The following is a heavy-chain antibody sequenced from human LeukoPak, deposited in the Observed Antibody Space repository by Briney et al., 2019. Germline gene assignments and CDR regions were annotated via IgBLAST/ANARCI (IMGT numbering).Heavy chain of an antibody. V-gene: IGHV1-24*01. D-gene: IGHD3-10*01. CDR2: FDPEDGET. CDR1: GYTLTELS. CDR3: ATGLFGSGSYYFYFDY. Sequence: ASVKVSCKVSGYTLTELSMHWVRQAPGKGLEWMGGFDPEDGETIYAQKFQGRVTMTEDTSTDTAYMELSSLRSEDTAVYYCATGLFGSGSYYFYFDYWGQGTPVTVSS. J-gene: IGHJ4*02.